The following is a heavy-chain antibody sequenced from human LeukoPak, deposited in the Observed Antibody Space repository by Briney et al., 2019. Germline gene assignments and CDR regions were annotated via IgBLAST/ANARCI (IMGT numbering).Heavy chain of an antibody. D-gene: IGHD4-17*01. CDR3: ARDRGYGDYAQGGFFDY. V-gene: IGHV1-69*13. Sequence: ASVKVSCKASGGTFSSYAISWVRQAPGQGLEWMGGIIPIFGTANYAQKFQGRVTITADESTSTAYMELSSLRSEDTAVYYCARDRGYGDYAQGGFFDYWGRGTLVTVSS. J-gene: IGHJ4*02. CDR2: IIPIFGTA. CDR1: GGTFSSYA.